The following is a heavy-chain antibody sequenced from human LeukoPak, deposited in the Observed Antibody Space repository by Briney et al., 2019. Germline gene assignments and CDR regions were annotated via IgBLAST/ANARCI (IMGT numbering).Heavy chain of an antibody. J-gene: IGHJ4*02. Sequence: GESLKISCKGSGYSFSTYWIAWVRRMPGNGLEWMGIIYPGDSDTRYSPPFQGQVTISADKSISTAYLQWGSLQASDTAMYYCARGNDYDTLTGGYYFNYWGQGTLVTVSS. CDR3: ARGNDYDTLTGGYYFNY. V-gene: IGHV5-51*01. CDR2: IYPGDSDT. D-gene: IGHD3-9*01. CDR1: GYSFSTYW.